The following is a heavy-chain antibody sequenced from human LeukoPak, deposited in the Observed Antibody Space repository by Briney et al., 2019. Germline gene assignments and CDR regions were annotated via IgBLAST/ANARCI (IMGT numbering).Heavy chain of an antibody. CDR2: IYYSGST. J-gene: IGHJ4*02. CDR3: ARVGRSGYYFDH. V-gene: IGHV4-59*01. Sequence: PSETLSLTCTVSGGSISSYYWSWIRQPPGEGLEWIGYIYYSGSTNYNPSLKSRVTISVDTSKNQFSLKLSSVTAADTAVYYCARVGRSGYYFDHWAQGTLVTVSS. D-gene: IGHD3-3*01. CDR1: GGSISSYY.